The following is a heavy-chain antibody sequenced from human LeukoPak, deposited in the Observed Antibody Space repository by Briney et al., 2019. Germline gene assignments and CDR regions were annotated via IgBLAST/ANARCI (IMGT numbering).Heavy chain of an antibody. CDR1: GFTFSSYS. Sequence: GGSLRLSCAASGFTFSSYSMNWVRQAPEKGLEWVSYISSSSSTIYYADSVKGRFTISRDNAKNSLYLQMNSLRAEDTAVYYCARRGPSGSLDYWGQGTLVTVSS. J-gene: IGHJ4*02. D-gene: IGHD1-26*01. CDR2: ISSSSSTI. V-gene: IGHV3-48*01. CDR3: ARRGPSGSLDY.